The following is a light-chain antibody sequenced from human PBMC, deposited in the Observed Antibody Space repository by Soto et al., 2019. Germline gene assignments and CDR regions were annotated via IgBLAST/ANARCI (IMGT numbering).Light chain of an antibody. J-gene: IGKJ4*01. CDR3: QQYYSTPQT. V-gene: IGKV4-1*01. CDR2: WAS. Sequence: DILMTTSPPSLPVSLGEAPTILCKCTRRGLYSSNNKNYLAWYQQKPGQPPKLLIYWASTRESGVPARFSGSGSGTDFTLTISSLQAEDVAVYYCQQYYSTPQTFGRGTKV. CDR1: RRGLYSSNNKNY.